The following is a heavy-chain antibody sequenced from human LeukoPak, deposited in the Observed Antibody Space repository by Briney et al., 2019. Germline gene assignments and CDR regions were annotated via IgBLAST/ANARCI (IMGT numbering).Heavy chain of an antibody. V-gene: IGHV3-23*01. J-gene: IGHJ4*02. CDR2: ISGSGGST. D-gene: IGHD3-3*01. Sequence: GGSLRLSCAASGFTCSSYAMSWVRQAPGWGLEWVSAISGSGGSTYYADSVKGRFTISRDNSKNTLYLQMNSLRAEDTAVYYCARDKEAYYDFWSGYPDYWGQAALVTVSS. CDR1: GFTCSSYA. CDR3: ARDKEAYYDFWSGYPDY.